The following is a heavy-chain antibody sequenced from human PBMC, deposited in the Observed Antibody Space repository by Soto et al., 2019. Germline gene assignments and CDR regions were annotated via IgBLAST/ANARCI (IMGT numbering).Heavy chain of an antibody. CDR1: GFTFSSYA. V-gene: IGHV3-23*01. CDR2: ISGSGGST. Sequence: GGSLRLSCAASGFTFSSYAMSWVRQAPGKGLEWVSAISGSGGSTYYADSVKGRLTISRDNSKNTLYLQMNSLRAEDTAVYYCAKDKASDSSEKGTYYFDYWGQGPLVTVSS. D-gene: IGHD3-22*01. J-gene: IGHJ4*02. CDR3: AKDKASDSSEKGTYYFDY.